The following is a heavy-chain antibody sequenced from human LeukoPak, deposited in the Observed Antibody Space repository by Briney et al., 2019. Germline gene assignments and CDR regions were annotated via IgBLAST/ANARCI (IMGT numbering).Heavy chain of an antibody. Sequence: KAGGSLRLSCAASGFTFSSYSMNWVRQAPGKGLEWVSSISSSSSYTYYADSVKGRFTISRDNAKNSLYLQMNSLRAEDTAVYYCARFEKSSGWSYFDYWGQGTLVTVSS. D-gene: IGHD6-19*01. CDR3: ARFEKSSGWSYFDY. CDR2: ISSSSSYT. CDR1: GFTFSSYS. J-gene: IGHJ4*02. V-gene: IGHV3-21*01.